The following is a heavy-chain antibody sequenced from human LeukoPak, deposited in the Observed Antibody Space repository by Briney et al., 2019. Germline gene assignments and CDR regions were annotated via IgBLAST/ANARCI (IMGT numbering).Heavy chain of an antibody. CDR1: GGTFSSYA. D-gene: IGHD2-15*01. Sequence: ASVKVSCKASGGTFSSYAISWVRQAPGQGLEWMGGIIPIFGTANYAQKFQGRVTITADESTSTAYMELSSLRSEDTAVYYCAILPTVVVVAATQGSFDYWGQGTPVTVSS. J-gene: IGHJ4*02. CDR3: AILPTVVVVAATQGSFDY. V-gene: IGHV1-69*13. CDR2: IIPIFGTA.